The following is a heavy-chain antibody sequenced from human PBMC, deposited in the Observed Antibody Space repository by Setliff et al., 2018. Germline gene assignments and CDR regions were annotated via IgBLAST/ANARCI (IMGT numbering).Heavy chain of an antibody. D-gene: IGHD1-26*01. Sequence: SGPTLVNPTPPLTLTCTFSGFSLSSTGVGVGWVRQPPGKALEWLARVYWEDDKRYSQSLKSRLPITKDTSKNQVVLKMTNMDPVDTATYYCAHDGRWSTVPLEYWGQGSLVTVSS. CDR2: VYWEDDK. CDR3: AHDGRWSTVPLEY. V-gene: IGHV2-5*02. CDR1: GFSLSSTGVG. J-gene: IGHJ4*02.